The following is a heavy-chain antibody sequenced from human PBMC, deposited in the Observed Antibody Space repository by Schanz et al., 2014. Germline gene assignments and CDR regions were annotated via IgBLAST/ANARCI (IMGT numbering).Heavy chain of an antibody. V-gene: IGHV3-15*01. J-gene: IGHJ4*02. Sequence: EVQLVDSGGGLVKPGGSLRLSCAASGFTFSDYYMTWIRQAPGKGLEWVGRIKSKTDGGTTDYAAPVKSRITISRDDSKNTLFLQKNSLKTEGTTVYYCARRNFYDKSAAFDYWGQGSLVTVSS. CDR3: ARRNFYDKSAAFDY. CDR2: IKSKTDGGTT. CDR1: GFTFSDYY. D-gene: IGHD3-9*01.